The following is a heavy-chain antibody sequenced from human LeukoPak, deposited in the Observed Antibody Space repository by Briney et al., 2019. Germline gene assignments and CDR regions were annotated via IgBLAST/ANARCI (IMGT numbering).Heavy chain of an antibody. CDR1: GFTFSTYW. J-gene: IGHJ4*02. Sequence: GGSLRLSCAASGFTFSTYWMSWVRQAPGEGREWVANIKEDGSETYYVDSVKGRFTIYRDNAKNSLYLQMNSLRAEDTAMYYCARDSAGNDYWSQGTLVTVSS. CDR3: ARDSAGNDY. V-gene: IGHV3-7*01. D-gene: IGHD6-13*01. CDR2: IKEDGSET.